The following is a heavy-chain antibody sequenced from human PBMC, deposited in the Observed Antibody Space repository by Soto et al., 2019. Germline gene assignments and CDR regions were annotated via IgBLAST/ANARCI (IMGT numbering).Heavy chain of an antibody. Sequence: PGESLKNSCQGSGYSFTSYWIGWVRQMPGKGLEWMGIIYPGDSDTRYSPSFQGQVTISADKSISTAYLQWSSLKASDTAMYYCARLTYTHGYYYYYMDVWGKGTTVTVSS. CDR2: IYPGDSDT. CDR1: GYSFTSYW. CDR3: ARLTYTHGYYYYYMDV. D-gene: IGHD1-20*01. V-gene: IGHV5-51*01. J-gene: IGHJ6*03.